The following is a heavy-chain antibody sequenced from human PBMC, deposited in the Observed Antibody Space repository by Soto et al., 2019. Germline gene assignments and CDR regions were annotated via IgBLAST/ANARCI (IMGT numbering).Heavy chain of an antibody. D-gene: IGHD3-10*01. Sequence: EVQLVESGGGLVKPGGSLRLSCVASGIPVSSNYMTWVRQAPGKGLEWVSVLHSGGDTYYANSVKGRFTISRHDSKNTLFLQMNSLTAEDTAVYYCARDGPYYYASRMDVWGQGTTVTVSS. CDR1: GIPVSSNY. J-gene: IGHJ6*02. V-gene: IGHV3-53*04. CDR3: ARDGPYYYASRMDV. CDR2: LHSGGDT.